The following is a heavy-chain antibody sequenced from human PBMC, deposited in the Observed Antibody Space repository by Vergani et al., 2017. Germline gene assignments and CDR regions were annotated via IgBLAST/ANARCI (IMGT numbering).Heavy chain of an antibody. CDR3: SYGMDV. CDR2: LYVVGTS. J-gene: IGHJ6*02. Sequence: QVQLVESGGGVVQPGGSLRLSCAASGFTFSSYGMHWVRQAPGKGLEWVSILYVVGTSDYADSVKGRFTVSRDISKNTLHLQLNSLRVEDTAVYFCSYGMDVWGQGTTVTVSS. V-gene: IGHV3-NL1*01. CDR1: GFTFSSYG.